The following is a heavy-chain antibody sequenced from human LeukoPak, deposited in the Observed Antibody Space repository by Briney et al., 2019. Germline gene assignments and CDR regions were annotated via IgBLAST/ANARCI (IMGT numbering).Heavy chain of an antibody. CDR2: INDSGDT. V-gene: IGHV4-39*01. J-gene: IGHJ4*02. Sequence: SETLSPTCSVSGGSISSSSYYWGWIRQPPGKGLEWIGSINDSGDTYHNPSLKSRVTISVDTSKNQFSLKLSSVTAADTAVYYCASPSSSSSSYDYWGQGTLVTVSS. D-gene: IGHD6-6*01. CDR3: ASPSSSSSSYDY. CDR1: GGSISSSSYY.